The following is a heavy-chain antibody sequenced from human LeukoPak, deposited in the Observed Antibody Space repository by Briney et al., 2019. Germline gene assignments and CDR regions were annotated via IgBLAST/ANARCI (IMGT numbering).Heavy chain of an antibody. D-gene: IGHD6-19*01. V-gene: IGHV4-4*02. J-gene: IGHJ5*02. CDR1: GGSISSNNW. CDR3: ARVSPLGWGFDP. Sequence: PSETLSLTCAVSGGSISSNNWWSWVRQPPGKGLEWIGEIYHSGSTNYNPSLRSRVTISVDKSKNQFSLKLSSVTAADTAVYYCARVSPLGWGFDPWGQGTLVTVSS. CDR2: IYHSGST.